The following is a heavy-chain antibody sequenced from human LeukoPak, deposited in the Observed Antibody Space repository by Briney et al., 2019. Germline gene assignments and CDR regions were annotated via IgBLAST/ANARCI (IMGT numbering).Heavy chain of an antibody. Sequence: GRSLRLSCAASGFTFSSYGMHWVRQAPGKGLEWVAVISYDGSNKYYADPVKGRFTISRDNSKNTLYLQMNSLRAEDTAVYYCAKDKFLGYSSSWYGEGYFDYWGQGTLVTVSS. J-gene: IGHJ4*02. CDR2: ISYDGSNK. V-gene: IGHV3-30*18. CDR3: AKDKFLGYSSSWYGEGYFDY. D-gene: IGHD6-13*01. CDR1: GFTFSSYG.